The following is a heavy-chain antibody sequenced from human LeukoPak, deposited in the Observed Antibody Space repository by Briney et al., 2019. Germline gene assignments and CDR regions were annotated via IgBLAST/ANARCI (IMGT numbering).Heavy chain of an antibody. CDR1: GFTFSNFA. V-gene: IGHV3-23*01. CDR2: ISGSGAKT. CDR3: AKDWTGTKPFDL. J-gene: IGHJ2*01. Sequence: AGSLRLSCAASGFTFSNFAMSWVRQAPGKGLEWVSSISGSGAKTYYADSVKGRFTISRDNSRNTMYLQMNSLTAEDTAVYFCAKDWTGTKPFDLWGRGTLVTVSS. D-gene: IGHD3/OR15-3a*01.